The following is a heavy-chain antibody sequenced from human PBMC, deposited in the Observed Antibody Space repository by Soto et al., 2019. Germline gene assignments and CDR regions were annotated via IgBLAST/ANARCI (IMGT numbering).Heavy chain of an antibody. CDR2: IYYSGST. J-gene: IGHJ6*02. Sequence: SETLSLTCTVSGGSISSYYWSWIRQPPGKGLEWIGYIYYSGSTNSNPSLRSRVTISVDTSKNTLYLQMNSLRTEDTAVYYCAKDYYGDYEYGMDVWGQGTTVTVSS. CDR1: GGSISSYY. V-gene: IGHV4-59*01. CDR3: AKDYYGDYEYGMDV. D-gene: IGHD4-17*01.